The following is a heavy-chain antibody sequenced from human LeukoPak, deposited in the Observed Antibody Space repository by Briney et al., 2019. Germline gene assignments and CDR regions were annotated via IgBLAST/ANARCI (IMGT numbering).Heavy chain of an antibody. D-gene: IGHD3-10*01. V-gene: IGHV4-39*01. CDR1: GGSLSSSSYY. CDR2: IYYSGSA. Sequence: ASETLSLTCTVSGGSLSSSSYYWGWIRQPPERGLEWIGSIYYSGSAYYNPSLKSRVTISVDTSKNQFSLKLRSVTATDTAVYYCARHYYPGSGTYRPLDPWGPGTLVTVSS. CDR3: ARHYYPGSGTYRPLDP. J-gene: IGHJ5*02.